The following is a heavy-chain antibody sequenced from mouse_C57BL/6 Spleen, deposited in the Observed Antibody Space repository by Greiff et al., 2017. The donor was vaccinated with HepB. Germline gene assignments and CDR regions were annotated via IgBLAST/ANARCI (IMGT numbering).Heavy chain of an antibody. D-gene: IGHD1-1*01. CDR1: GYTFTSYW. Sequence: VKLMESGAELVKPGASVKMSCKASGYTFTSYWITWVKQRPGQGLEWIGDIYPGSGSTNYNEKFKSKATLTVDTSSSTAYMQLSSLTSEDSAVYYCAREGVTTVVATPGYFDVWGTGTTVTVSS. CDR3: AREGVTTVVATPGYFDV. J-gene: IGHJ1*03. V-gene: IGHV1-55*01. CDR2: IYPGSGST.